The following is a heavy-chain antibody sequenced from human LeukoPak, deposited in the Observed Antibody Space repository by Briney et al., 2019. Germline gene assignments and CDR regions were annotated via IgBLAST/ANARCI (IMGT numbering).Heavy chain of an antibody. CDR1: GYTFTDYW. Sequence: PGESLKISCQASGYTFTDYWVGWVRQMPGKGLEWMGIIYCDGSKTTYSPAFQRQVTISVDKSTSTAYLQWSSLKASDTAIYFCARRAELGMRYFDFWGQGALLVVSS. D-gene: IGHD7-27*01. V-gene: IGHV5-51*01. J-gene: IGHJ5*01. CDR2: IYCDGSKT. CDR3: ARRAELGMRYFDF.